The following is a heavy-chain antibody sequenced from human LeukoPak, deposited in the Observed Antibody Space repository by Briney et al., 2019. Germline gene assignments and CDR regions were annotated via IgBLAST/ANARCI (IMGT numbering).Heavy chain of an antibody. D-gene: IGHD3-10*01. Sequence: ASVKVSCKASGFTFTSSAVQWVRQARGQRLEWIGWIVVGSGNTNYAQKFQERVTITRDMSTSTAYMELSSLRSEDTAVYYCAGDRXPYYYGLDAFDIWGQGTMVTVSS. CDR3: AGDRXPYYYGLDAFDI. CDR1: GFTFTSSA. J-gene: IGHJ3*02. V-gene: IGHV1-58*01. CDR2: IVVGSGNT.